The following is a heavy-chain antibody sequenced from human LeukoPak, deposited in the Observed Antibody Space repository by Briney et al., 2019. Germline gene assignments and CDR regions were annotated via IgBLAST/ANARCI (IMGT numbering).Heavy chain of an antibody. CDR1: GFTFSSYA. D-gene: IGHD5-24*01. CDR3: ARGRDGYNFDDAFDI. V-gene: IGHV3-30*01. J-gene: IGHJ3*02. Sequence: PGGSLRLSCAPSGFTFSSYAMHWVRQAPGKGLEWVAVISYDGSNKYYADSVKSRFTISRDNSKNTLYLQMNSLRAEDTAVYYCARGRDGYNFDDAFDIWGQGTMVTVSS. CDR2: ISYDGSNK.